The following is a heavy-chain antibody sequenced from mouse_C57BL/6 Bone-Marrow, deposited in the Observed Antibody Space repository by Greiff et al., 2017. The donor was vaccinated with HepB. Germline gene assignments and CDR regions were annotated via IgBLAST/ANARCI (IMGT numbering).Heavy chain of an antibody. CDR2: INYDGSST. CDR3: ARWYGSSYDAMDY. D-gene: IGHD1-1*01. V-gene: IGHV5-16*01. J-gene: IGHJ4*01. CDR1: GFTFSDYY. Sequence: EVKLVESEGGLVQPGSSMKLSCTASGFTFSDYYMAWVRQVPEKGLEWVANINYDGSSTYYLDSLKSRFIISRDNAKNILYLQMSSLKSEDTATYYCARWYGSSYDAMDYWGQGTSVTVSS.